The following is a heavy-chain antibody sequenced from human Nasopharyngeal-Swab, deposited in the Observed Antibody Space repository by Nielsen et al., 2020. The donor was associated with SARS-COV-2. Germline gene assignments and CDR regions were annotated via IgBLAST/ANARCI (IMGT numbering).Heavy chain of an antibody. V-gene: IGHV3-33*01. CDR1: GFMFSSYS. D-gene: IGHD2-15*01. CDR2: IWYDGNNK. Sequence: GESLKISCAASGFMFSSYSMHWVRQAPGKGLEWVAVIWYDGNNKYYADSVKGRFTISRDNSKNTLYLQMNSLRAEDTAVYYCARDGQYCRGGSCFFPPAYWGQGTLVTVSS. CDR3: ARDGQYCRGGSCFFPPAY. J-gene: IGHJ4*02.